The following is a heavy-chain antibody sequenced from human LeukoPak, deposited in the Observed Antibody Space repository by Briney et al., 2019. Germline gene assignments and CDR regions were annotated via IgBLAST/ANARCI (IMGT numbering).Heavy chain of an antibody. CDR2: ISTSSSYI. CDR3: AELGITMIGGV. Sequence: PGGSLRLSCAASGFTLSRYSMNWVRQAPGKGLEWVSFISTSSSYIYYTDSVKGRFTISRDNAKSSLYLQMNSLRAEDTAVYYCAELGITMIGGVWGKGTTVTISS. CDR1: GFTLSRYS. D-gene: IGHD3-10*02. V-gene: IGHV3-21*01. J-gene: IGHJ6*04.